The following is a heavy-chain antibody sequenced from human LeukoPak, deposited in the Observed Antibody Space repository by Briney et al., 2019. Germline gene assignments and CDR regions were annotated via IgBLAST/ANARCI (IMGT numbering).Heavy chain of an antibody. CDR2: IYYSGSS. J-gene: IGHJ6*02. CDR1: GGPISSTNYY. V-gene: IGHV4-39*07. Sequence: PSETLSLTCTVSGGPISSTNYYWGWIRQPPGKRPEWIGNIYYSGSSYYNPSLKSRVTISVDTSKNQFSLKLSSVTAADTAVYYCARGRGYCSSTSCYVRYYYGMDVWGQGTTVTVSS. CDR3: ARGRGYCSSTSCYVRYYYGMDV. D-gene: IGHD2-2*01.